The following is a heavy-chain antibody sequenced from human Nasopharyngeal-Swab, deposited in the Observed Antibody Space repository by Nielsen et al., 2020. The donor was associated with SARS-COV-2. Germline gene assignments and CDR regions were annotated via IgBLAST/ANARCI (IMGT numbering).Heavy chain of an antibody. Sequence: GSLRLSCAASGFTFSSYAMHWVRQAPGKGLEWVAVISYDGSNKYYADSVKGRFTISRDNSKNTLYLQMNSLRAEDTAVYYCARAGSGSYFSYFDYWGQGTLVTVSS. D-gene: IGHD1-26*01. CDR3: ARAGSGSYFSYFDY. CDR1: GFTFSSYA. CDR2: ISYDGSNK. V-gene: IGHV3-30*04. J-gene: IGHJ4*02.